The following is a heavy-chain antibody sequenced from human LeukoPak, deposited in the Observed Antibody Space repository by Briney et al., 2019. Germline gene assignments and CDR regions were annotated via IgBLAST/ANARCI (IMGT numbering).Heavy chain of an antibody. V-gene: IGHV4-4*09. CDR3: ARLTRLSTSPDRYYSYY. CDR2: IYTSGGT. CDR1: GDSISSYY. Sequence: SETLPLTCTVSGDSISSYYWSWIRQPPGKGLEWIGYIYTSGGTNYIPSLKGRVTISIDTSKNQFSLKLSSVTAADSAVYYCARLTRLSTSPDRYYSYYWGQGTLVTVSS. J-gene: IGHJ4*02. D-gene: IGHD6-6*01.